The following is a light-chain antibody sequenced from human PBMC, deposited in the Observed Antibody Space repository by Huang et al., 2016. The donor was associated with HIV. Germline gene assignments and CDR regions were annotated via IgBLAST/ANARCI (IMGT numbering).Light chain of an antibody. J-gene: IGKJ2*01. CDR1: QSISTY. CDR2: AAS. V-gene: IGKV1-39*01. CDR3: QQTYSTLGT. Sequence: DIQMTQSPPSLSASVGDRVTITCRASQSISTYLNWYQQKPGKAPNLLIYAASSLQSGVPSRFSGSGSGNNFPLTNSSIKPEDFATYYCQQTYSTLGTFGQGTKVETK.